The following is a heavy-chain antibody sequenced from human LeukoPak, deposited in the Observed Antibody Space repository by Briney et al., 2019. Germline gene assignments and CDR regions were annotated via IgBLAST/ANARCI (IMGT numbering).Heavy chain of an antibody. J-gene: IGHJ4*02. D-gene: IGHD3-16*02. CDR2: INSDGSST. CDR3: ARAYYDYVWGSYRLDY. Sequence: PGGSLRLSCAASGFTFSSYRMHWVRQAPGKGLVWVSRINSDGSSTSYADSVKGRFTISRDNAKNTLYLQMNSLSAEDTAVYYCARAYYDYVWGSYRLDYWGQGTPVTVSS. CDR1: GFTFSSYR. V-gene: IGHV3-74*01.